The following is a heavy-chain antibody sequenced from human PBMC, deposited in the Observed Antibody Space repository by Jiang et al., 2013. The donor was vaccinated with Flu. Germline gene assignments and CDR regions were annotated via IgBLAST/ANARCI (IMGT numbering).Heavy chain of an antibody. Sequence: SGSGLVKPSETLSLTCAASGGSITSRTYFWAWIRQPPGKGLEWIGSMHYSGSADYNPSLKSRVTISLDTSKNQFSLKLTSVTAADTAVYYCGRETQYTNSQWFDAWGQGTLVTVSS. J-gene: IGHJ5*02. V-gene: IGHV4-39*02. CDR1: GGSITSRTYF. CDR3: GRETQYTNSQWFDA. CDR2: MHYSGSA. D-gene: IGHD1-1*01.